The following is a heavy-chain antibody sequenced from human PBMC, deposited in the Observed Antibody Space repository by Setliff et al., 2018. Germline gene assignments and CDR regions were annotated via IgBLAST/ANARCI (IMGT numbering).Heavy chain of an antibody. V-gene: IGHV4-39*01. J-gene: IGHJ5*01. CDR3: ASRRTGPGGWFDY. CDR1: GGSVSSSSYY. D-gene: IGHD1-26*01. Sequence: PSETLSLTCTVSGGSVSSSSYYWGRIRQPPGKGLEWIGTIYYSGTTYYSPSLKSRVTISVDTSKNQFSLKLTSVTAADTAIYYCASRRTGPGGWFDYWGQGTLVTVSS. CDR2: IYYSGTT.